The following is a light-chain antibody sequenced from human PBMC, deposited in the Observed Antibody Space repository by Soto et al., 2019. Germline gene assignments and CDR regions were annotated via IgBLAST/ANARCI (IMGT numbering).Light chain of an antibody. Sequence: QSALTQPASVSGSRGQSITISCTGTSSDVGGYNYVSWYQQHPGKAPKLLIYEVSSRPSGASDRFSGSKSGDTASLTISWLQAEDEADYYCSSYTTSTTYVFGTGTNVTVL. CDR3: SSYTTSTTYV. J-gene: IGLJ1*01. CDR1: SSDVGGYNY. V-gene: IGLV2-14*01. CDR2: EVS.